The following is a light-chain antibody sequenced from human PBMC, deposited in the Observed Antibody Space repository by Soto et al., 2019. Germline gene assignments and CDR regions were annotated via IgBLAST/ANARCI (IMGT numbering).Light chain of an antibody. CDR2: AAS. V-gene: IGKV1-27*01. J-gene: IGKJ1*01. Sequence: DIQVTQSPSSLSASVGDRVTITCRASQGITNYLAWYQQRPGKVPKLLIYAASTLQSGVPSRFSGSGSGTDFTLTISSLQPEDVATYYCQKYNIAPWTFGQGTKVEIK. CDR1: QGITNY. CDR3: QKYNIAPWT.